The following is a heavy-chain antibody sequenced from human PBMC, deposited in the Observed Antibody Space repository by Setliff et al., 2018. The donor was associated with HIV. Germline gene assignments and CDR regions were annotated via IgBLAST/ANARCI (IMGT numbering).Heavy chain of an antibody. CDR3: ARSFAPRDSNGWYRFDP. Sequence: SETLSLTCTVSGGSISSNWWGWIRQPPGKGLEWIGYIFYSGTTNYNPSLKSRVTMSVDTSKNQFSLKLNSVTALDTAVYYCARSFAPRDSNGWYRFDPWGQGTLVTVSS. D-gene: IGHD6-19*01. J-gene: IGHJ5*02. CDR2: IFYSGTT. CDR1: GGSISSNW. V-gene: IGHV4-28*06.